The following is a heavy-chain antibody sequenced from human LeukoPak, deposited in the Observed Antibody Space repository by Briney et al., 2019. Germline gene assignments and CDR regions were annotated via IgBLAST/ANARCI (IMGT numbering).Heavy chain of an antibody. CDR1: GFTFSTYG. CDR2: ITASGDGT. D-gene: IGHD3-22*01. CDR3: ARGRYYYDSSGYLGEYYFDY. Sequence: GGSLRLSCAASGFTFSTYGMSWVRQAPGKGLQRVSGITASGDGTYYADSVKGRFTISRDNSNNTLYLQMNSLRAEDTAVYYCARGRYYYDSSGYLGEYYFDYWGQGTLVTVSS. V-gene: IGHV3-23*01. J-gene: IGHJ4*02.